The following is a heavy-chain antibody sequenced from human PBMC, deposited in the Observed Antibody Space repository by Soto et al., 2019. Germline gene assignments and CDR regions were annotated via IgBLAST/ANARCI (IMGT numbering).Heavy chain of an antibody. J-gene: IGHJ4*02. CDR2: IYYSGST. V-gene: IGHV4-39*01. Sequence: NPSETLSLTCTVSGGSISSSSYYWGWIRQPPGKGLEWIGSIYYSGSTYYNPSLKSRVTISVDTSKNQFSLKLSSVTAADTAVYYCARFYDSSGYYYVAMGDYFDYWGQGTLVTVYS. D-gene: IGHD3-22*01. CDR1: GGSISSSSYY. CDR3: ARFYDSSGYYYVAMGDYFDY.